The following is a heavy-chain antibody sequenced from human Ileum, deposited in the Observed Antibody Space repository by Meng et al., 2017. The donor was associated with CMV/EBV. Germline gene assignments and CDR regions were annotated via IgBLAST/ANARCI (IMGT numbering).Heavy chain of an antibody. CDR2: INSNSGGT. V-gene: IGHV1-2*02. Sequence: YTFPGYYMDWVGQAPGQGLEWMGWINSNSGGTNYAQKFQGRVTMTRDTSISTAYMELSSLRSEDTALYYCARDRGFWSGYSYNWFDPWGQGTLVTVSS. CDR3: ARDRGFWSGYSYNWFDP. J-gene: IGHJ5*02. D-gene: IGHD3-3*01. CDR1: YTFPGYY.